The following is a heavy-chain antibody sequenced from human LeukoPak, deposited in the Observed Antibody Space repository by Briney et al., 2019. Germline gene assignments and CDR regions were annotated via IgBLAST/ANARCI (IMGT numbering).Heavy chain of an antibody. Sequence: GGSLRLSCAASGFTFYTHAIHWVRQPPGKGLQWVAVISYDGTNKYYADSVKGRFTISRDNSKNTMYLQMNSLSAEDTAVYYCAKDPGYYDSTAYIFEYWGQGTLVTVSS. CDR2: ISYDGTNK. V-gene: IGHV3-30*18. CDR1: GFTFYTHA. CDR3: AKDPGYYDSTAYIFEY. J-gene: IGHJ4*02. D-gene: IGHD3-22*01.